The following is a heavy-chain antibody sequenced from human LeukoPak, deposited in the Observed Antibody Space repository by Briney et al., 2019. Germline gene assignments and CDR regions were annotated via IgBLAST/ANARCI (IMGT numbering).Heavy chain of an antibody. CDR3: ARARRSYQLDFDY. V-gene: IGHV4-61*02. Sequence: SETLSLTCTVSGGSISSGSYYWSWIRQPAGKGLEWIGRIYTSGSTNYNPSLKSRVTISVDTSKNQFSLKLSSVTAADTAVYYCARARRSYQLDFDYWGQGTLVTVSS. D-gene: IGHD2-2*01. J-gene: IGHJ4*02. CDR1: GGSISSGSYY. CDR2: IYTSGST.